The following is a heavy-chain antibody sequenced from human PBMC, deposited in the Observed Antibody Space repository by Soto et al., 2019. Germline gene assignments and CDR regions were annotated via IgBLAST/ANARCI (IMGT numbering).Heavy chain of an antibody. CDR2: ISYDGSNE. V-gene: IGHV3-30*18. D-gene: IGHD3-22*01. J-gene: IGHJ4*02. CDR1: GFTFSSYG. Sequence: QVQLVASGGGVVQPGRSLRLSCAVSGFTFSSYGMHWVRQAPGKGLEWVAHISYDGSNEHYVDSVKGRFTISRDNSKNTLYLQMNSLRAEDTAVYYCAKDTYYHDMSGYYLFDDWGQGTLVTFSS. CDR3: AKDTYYHDMSGYYLFDD.